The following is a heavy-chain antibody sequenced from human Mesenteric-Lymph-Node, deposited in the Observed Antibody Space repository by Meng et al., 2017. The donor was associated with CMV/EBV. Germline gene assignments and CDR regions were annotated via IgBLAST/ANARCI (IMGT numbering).Heavy chain of an antibody. CDR2: IYGTGIT. V-gene: IGHV4-61*08. J-gene: IGHJ4*02. CDR3: AKSRSSTPGIVND. CDR1: GVSVTSGAYH. D-gene: IGHD2/OR15-2a*01. Sequence: QLQESGPGLVKPSETLSLTCIVSGVSVTSGAYHWSWIRQSPGKGLEWIGYIYGTGITIYNPSLKSRVTILLETSKNQFSLKLNSVTTADTAVYYCAKSRSSTPGIVNDWGQGTLVTVSS.